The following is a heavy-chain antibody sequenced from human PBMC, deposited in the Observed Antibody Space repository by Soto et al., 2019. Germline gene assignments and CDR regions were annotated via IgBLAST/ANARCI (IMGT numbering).Heavy chain of an antibody. J-gene: IGHJ6*02. CDR2: IIPIFGTA. V-gene: IGHV1-69*13. Sequence: ASVKVSCKASGGTFSSYAISWVRQAPGQGLEWMGGIIPIFGTANYAQKFQGRVTITADESTGTAYMELSSLRSEDTAVYYCARDSSGSRTHYYYYGVDVWGQGTTVTVSS. CDR3: ARDSSGSRTHYYYYGVDV. D-gene: IGHD3-10*01. CDR1: GGTFSSYA.